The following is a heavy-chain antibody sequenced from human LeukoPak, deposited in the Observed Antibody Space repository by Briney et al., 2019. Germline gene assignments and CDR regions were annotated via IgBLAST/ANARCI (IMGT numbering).Heavy chain of an antibody. J-gene: IGHJ3*02. CDR1: GGSFSGYY. CDR3: VRGLGEQQLVHAFDI. V-gene: IGHV4-34*01. Sequence: SETLSLTCAVYGGSFSGYYWSWIRQPPGKGLEWIGEINHSGSTNYNPSLKSRVTIPVDTSKNQFSLKLSSVTAADTAVYYCVRGLGEQQLVHAFDIWGQGTMVTVSS. CDR2: INHSGST. D-gene: IGHD6-13*01.